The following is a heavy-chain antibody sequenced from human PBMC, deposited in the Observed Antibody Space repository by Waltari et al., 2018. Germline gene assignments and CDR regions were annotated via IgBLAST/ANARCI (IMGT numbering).Heavy chain of an antibody. D-gene: IGHD3-9*01. J-gene: IGHJ6*03. CDR3: AKGRRYFDWLLYLPYMDV. CDR2: IRYDGSNK. Sequence: QVQLVESGGGVVQPGGSLRLSCAASGFTFSSYGMHWVRQAPGKGLEWVAFIRYDGSNKYYADSGKGRFTISRDNSKNTLYLQMNSLRAEDTAVYYCAKGRRYFDWLLYLPYMDVWGKGTTVTISS. V-gene: IGHV3-30*02. CDR1: GFTFSSYG.